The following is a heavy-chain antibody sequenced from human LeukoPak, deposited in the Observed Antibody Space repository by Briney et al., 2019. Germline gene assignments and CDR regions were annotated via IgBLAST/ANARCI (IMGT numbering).Heavy chain of an antibody. J-gene: IGHJ4*02. CDR1: DVFINSNTYS. D-gene: IGHD3-22*01. V-gene: IGHV4-39*01. CDR3: ARHFGYDDTSDYQGVPDY. CDR2: ISYTGNT. Sequence: SETLSLTCTVSDVFINSNTYSWGWIRQPPGEGLEWIGTISYTGNTYYNSSLKSRLTISVDTSKTQFSLKLSSVTAADTAVYYCARHFGYDDTSDYQGVPDYWGQGSLVTVSS.